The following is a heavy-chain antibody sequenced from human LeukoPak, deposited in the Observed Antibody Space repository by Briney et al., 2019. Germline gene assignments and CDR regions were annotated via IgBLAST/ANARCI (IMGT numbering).Heavy chain of an antibody. CDR3: AYSSGWYSYYGIDV. D-gene: IGHD6-19*01. V-gene: IGHV3-21*01. CDR1: GFTFSDYS. Sequence: GESLRLSCAASGFTFSDYSMNWVRQAPGKGLEWVSSISSTSTYIYYADSLKGRFTISRDNAKNSLYLHMNSLRAEDTAVYYCAYSSGWYSYYGIDVWGQGTTVTVSS. CDR2: ISSTSTYI. J-gene: IGHJ6*02.